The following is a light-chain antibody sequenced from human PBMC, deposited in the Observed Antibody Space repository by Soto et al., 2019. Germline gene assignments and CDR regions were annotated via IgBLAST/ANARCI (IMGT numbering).Light chain of an antibody. J-gene: IGKJ5*01. CDR2: DTS. Sequence: VVTQATGTLSLSPGERATLSCRASQSLANSFRAWYQQKPGQANRIIIYDTSSRASGITDRFSGSGSGTDFTLTIRRMETEEFAVFYCQKYGTSEIIFGQGKRLAIK. CDR3: QKYGTSEII. CDR1: QSLANSF. V-gene: IGKV3-20*01.